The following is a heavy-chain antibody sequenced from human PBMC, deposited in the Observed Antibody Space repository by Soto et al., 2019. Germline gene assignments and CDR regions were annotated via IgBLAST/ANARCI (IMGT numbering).Heavy chain of an antibody. Sequence: NPGGSLRLSCGASGFNFGAFGMNWVRQAPGKGLEWVSSITLSSSYIYYADSVKGRFTVSRDNAKNSLYLDMKSLTVDDTAVYYCARDMQSVRLWGTNGFDPWGQGTLVTVSS. CDR2: ITLSSSYI. V-gene: IGHV3-21*01. J-gene: IGHJ5*02. D-gene: IGHD3-16*01. CDR1: GFNFGAFG. CDR3: ARDMQSVRLWGTNGFDP.